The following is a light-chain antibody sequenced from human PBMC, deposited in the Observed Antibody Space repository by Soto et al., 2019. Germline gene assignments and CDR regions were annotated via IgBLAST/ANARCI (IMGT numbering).Light chain of an antibody. CDR3: SSYAGSNNLV. V-gene: IGLV2-8*01. CDR1: SSDVGGYNY. CDR2: EVS. Sequence: QSVLTQPPSASGSPGQSVTISCTGTSSDVGGYNYVPWYQQHPAKAPKLMIYEVSKRPSGVPDRFSGSKSGNTASLTVSGLQAEDEADYYCSSYAGSNNLVFGGGTKLTVL. J-gene: IGLJ2*01.